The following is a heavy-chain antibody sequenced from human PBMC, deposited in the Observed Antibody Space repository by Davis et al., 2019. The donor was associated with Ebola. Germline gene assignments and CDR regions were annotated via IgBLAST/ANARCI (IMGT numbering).Heavy chain of an antibody. J-gene: IGHJ6*02. V-gene: IGHV3-21*01. CDR1: GFTFSSYS. Sequence: GESLKISCAASGFTFSSYSMNWVRQAPGKGLEWVSSISSSSSYIYYADSVKGRFTISRDNAKNSLYLQMNSLRAEDTAVYYCAREYSSSWYYYYYGMDVWGQGTTVTVSS. CDR2: ISSSSSYI. D-gene: IGHD6-13*01. CDR3: AREYSSSWYYYYYGMDV.